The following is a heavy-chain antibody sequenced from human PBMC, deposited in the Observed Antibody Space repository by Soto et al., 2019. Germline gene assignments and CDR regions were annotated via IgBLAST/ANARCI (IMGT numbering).Heavy chain of an antibody. CDR2: INPNSGGT. V-gene: IGHV1-2*02. J-gene: IGHJ5*02. D-gene: IGHD2-2*01. Sequence: GASVKVSCKASGYTFTGYYMHWVRQAPGQGLEWMGWINPNSGGTNYAQKFQGRVTMTRDTSISTAYMELSRLRSDDTAVYYCARDLGHVVVPAATIPHNWFDPWGQGTLVTVSS. CDR1: GYTFTGYY. CDR3: ARDLGHVVVPAATIPHNWFDP.